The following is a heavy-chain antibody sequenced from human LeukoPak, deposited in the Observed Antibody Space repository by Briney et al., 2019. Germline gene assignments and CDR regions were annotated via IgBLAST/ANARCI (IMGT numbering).Heavy chain of an antibody. CDR3: ARADFWSGNQGFDY. J-gene: IGHJ4*02. Sequence: SETLSLTCTVSGGSISSYYWSWIRQPPGKGLEWIGYIYYSGSTDYNPSLKSRVTISVDTSKNQFSLKLSSVTAADTAVYYCARADFWSGNQGFDYWGQGTLVTVSS. CDR1: GGSISSYY. V-gene: IGHV4-59*12. D-gene: IGHD3-3*01. CDR2: IYYSGST.